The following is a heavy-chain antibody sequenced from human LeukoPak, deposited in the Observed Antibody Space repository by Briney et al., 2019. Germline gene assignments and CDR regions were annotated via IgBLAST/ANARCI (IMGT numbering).Heavy chain of an antibody. CDR1: GFTFSSYA. D-gene: IGHD6-6*01. V-gene: IGHV3-30*01. J-gene: IGHJ4*02. CDR2: ISYDGSNK. CDR3: ASGRIKQLAPFDY. Sequence: GGSLGLSCAASGFTFSSYAMHWVRQAPGKGLEWVAVISYDGSNKYYADSVKGRFTISRDNSKNTLYLQMNSLRAEDTAVYHCASGRIKQLAPFDYWGQGTLVTVSS.